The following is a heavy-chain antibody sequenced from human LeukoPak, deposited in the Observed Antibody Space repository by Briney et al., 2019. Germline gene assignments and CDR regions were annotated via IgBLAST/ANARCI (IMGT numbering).Heavy chain of an antibody. CDR1: GFTFSSYG. CDR3: AKTARAVTIFGVADYYGMDV. D-gene: IGHD3-3*01. Sequence: GGSLRLSCAASGFTFSSYGMHWVRQAPGKGLEWVAVISYDGSNKYYADSVKGRFTISRDNSKNTLYLQMNSLRAEDTAVYYCAKTARAVTIFGVADYYGMDVWGQGTTVTVSS. V-gene: IGHV3-30*18. CDR2: ISYDGSNK. J-gene: IGHJ6*02.